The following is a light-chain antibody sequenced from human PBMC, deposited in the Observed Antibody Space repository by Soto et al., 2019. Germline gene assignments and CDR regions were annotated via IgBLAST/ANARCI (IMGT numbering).Light chain of an antibody. J-gene: IGLJ1*01. CDR3: SSYTITNTYV. Sequence: QSVLTQPASVSGSPGQSITISCTGTSSDVGGYNYVSWYQQHPGKAPKLMIYEVSNRPSGVSNRFSGSKSGTTASLTISGLQAEDEADYYCSSYTITNTYVFGTGTKVTVL. CDR1: SSDVGGYNY. CDR2: EVS. V-gene: IGLV2-14*01.